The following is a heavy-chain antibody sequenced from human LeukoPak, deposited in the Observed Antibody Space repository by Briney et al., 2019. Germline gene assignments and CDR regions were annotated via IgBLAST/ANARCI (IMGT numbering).Heavy chain of an antibody. V-gene: IGHV3-15*01. D-gene: IGHD3-22*01. CDR1: GFTFNNAW. J-gene: IGHJ4*02. Sequence: GGSLRLSCAASGFTFNNAWMSWLRQAPGKGLEWVGRIKSKTDGETTDYAAPVKGRFTISRDDSKNTLYLQMNSLKTEDTAVYYCTTDIGIVVVVPDYGGQGTLVTVSS. CDR2: IKSKTDGETT. CDR3: TTDIGIVVVVPDY.